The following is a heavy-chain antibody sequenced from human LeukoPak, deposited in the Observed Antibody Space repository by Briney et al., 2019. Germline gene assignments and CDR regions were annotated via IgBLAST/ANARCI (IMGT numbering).Heavy chain of an antibody. V-gene: IGHV3-30*02. Sequence: GGSLRLSCAASGFTFSSYGMHWVRQAPGKGLEWVAFIRYDGSNKYYADSVKGRFTISRDNSKNTLYLQMNSLRAEDTAVYYCARDSPFYYYGSGSYYNRLDYWGQGSLVTVSS. CDR1: GFTFSSYG. J-gene: IGHJ4*02. D-gene: IGHD3-10*01. CDR3: ARDSPFYYYGSGSYYNRLDY. CDR2: IRYDGSNK.